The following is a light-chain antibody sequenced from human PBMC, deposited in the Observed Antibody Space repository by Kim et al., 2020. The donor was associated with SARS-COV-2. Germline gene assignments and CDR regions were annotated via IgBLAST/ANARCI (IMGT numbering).Light chain of an antibody. CDR2: TDD. CDR1: SSNIGSNS. Sequence: QSVVTQTPSTSGTPGQKVTISCSGSSSNIGSNSVSWYQQVPGTAPKLLIYTDDQWPSGVPGRFSGSRSGTSASLAISGLQSEDEADYYCATWDDSLNAGVFGGGTQLTVL. CDR3: ATWDDSLNAGV. V-gene: IGLV1-44*01. J-gene: IGLJ3*02.